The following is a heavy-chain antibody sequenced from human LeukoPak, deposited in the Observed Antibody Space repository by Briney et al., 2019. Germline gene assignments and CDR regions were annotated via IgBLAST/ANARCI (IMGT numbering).Heavy chain of an antibody. D-gene: IGHD1-26*01. CDR1: GFTFSSYA. CDR2: ISGSGGST. V-gene: IGHV3-23*01. J-gene: IGHJ4*02. Sequence: PGRSLRLSCAASGFTFSSYAMSWVRQAPGKGLKWVSAISGSGGSTYYADSVKGRFTISRDNSKNTLYLQMNSLRAEDTAVYYCAKSLKIVGATSATYWGQGTLVTVSS. CDR3: AKSLKIVGATSATY.